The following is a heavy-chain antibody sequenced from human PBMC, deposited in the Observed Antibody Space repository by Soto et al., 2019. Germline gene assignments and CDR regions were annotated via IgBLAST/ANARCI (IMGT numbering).Heavy chain of an antibody. CDR1: GYPFTTYH. D-gene: IGHD3-10*01. J-gene: IGHJ4*02. Sequence: SSVKVSCKASGYPFTTYHLHWVRQAPGQGLEWMGIVYVTGTGTRSAQKFQGRLTMTRDRSTSTVYMELSSLRSEDTAVYYCARPEGYGSGSYYFDSWGQGTLVTVSS. CDR3: ARPEGYGSGSYYFDS. V-gene: IGHV1-46*01. CDR2: VYVTGTGT.